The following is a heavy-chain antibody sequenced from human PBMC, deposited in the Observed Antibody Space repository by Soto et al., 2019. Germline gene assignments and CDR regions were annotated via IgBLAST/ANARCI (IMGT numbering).Heavy chain of an antibody. CDR2: ISYGGST. CDR1: GGSINSGGYC. Sequence: QVQLQESGPGLVKPSQTLSLTCTVSGGSINSGGYCWSWIRQHPGKALDWIGCISYGGSTSYNPSLKSRVTISVDTSKNQFTLKLTSVTAADTALYYCSRGILGWGQGALITVSS. J-gene: IGHJ4*02. CDR3: SRGILG. V-gene: IGHV4-31*03. D-gene: IGHD5-18*01.